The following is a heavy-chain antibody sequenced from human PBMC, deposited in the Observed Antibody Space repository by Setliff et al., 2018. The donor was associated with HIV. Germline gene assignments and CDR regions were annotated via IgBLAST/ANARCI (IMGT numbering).Heavy chain of an antibody. D-gene: IGHD5-12*01. V-gene: IGHV1-2*02. CDR3: ARGGYDFRGLDY. J-gene: IGHJ4*02. CDR2: INPNSGYS. Sequence: ASVKVSCKTSGYSFTDHYIHWVRQAPGQGLEWMGWINPNSGYSTSAQTFQGRVLMSRDTSINTAYMELTRLRSDDTAVFYCARGGYDFRGLDYWGQGTLVTVSS. CDR1: GYSFTDHY.